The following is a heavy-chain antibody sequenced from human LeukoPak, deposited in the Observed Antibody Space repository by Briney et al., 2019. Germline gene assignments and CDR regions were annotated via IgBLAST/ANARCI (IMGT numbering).Heavy chain of an antibody. Sequence: GGSLRLSCAASGFTVSSHYMSWVRQAPGKGLEGVSVIYKSGSTYYADSVKGRFTISRDSSKSTLYLQMSSLRGDDTAVYYCARIEEYSSSWFGGGYFDHWGQGPLVTVSS. J-gene: IGHJ4*02. V-gene: IGHV3-66*02. D-gene: IGHD6-13*01. CDR1: GFTVSSHY. CDR3: ARIEEYSSSWFGGGYFDH. CDR2: IYKSGST.